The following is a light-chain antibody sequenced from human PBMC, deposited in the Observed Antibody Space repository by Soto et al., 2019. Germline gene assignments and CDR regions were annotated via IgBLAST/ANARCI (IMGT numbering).Light chain of an antibody. CDR3: QPRYHLQYT. CDR2: DAS. J-gene: IGKJ2*01. Sequence: ESVLTQSPATLSLSPGERATLSCRASQSVGSDLAWYQQKPGLPPRVLIYDASNRATGIPARFSGSGSVTDFTLTISSLEPEDFAVYYCQPRYHLQYTFGQGTRLEL. CDR1: QSVGSD. V-gene: IGKV3-11*01.